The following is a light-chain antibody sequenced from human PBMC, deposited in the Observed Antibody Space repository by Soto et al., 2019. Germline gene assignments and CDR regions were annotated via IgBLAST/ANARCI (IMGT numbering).Light chain of an antibody. CDR3: QQYNDEPWT. CDR2: DAS. Sequence: DIQMTQSPSTLSASVGDRVTITCRASQNIGNWLAWYQQKPGKTPDLLIYDASSLESGVPLRFSGSGSGTEFTLTISSRQTDDSATYYCQQYNDEPWTVGQGTKVEIK. V-gene: IGKV1-5*01. CDR1: QNIGNW. J-gene: IGKJ1*01.